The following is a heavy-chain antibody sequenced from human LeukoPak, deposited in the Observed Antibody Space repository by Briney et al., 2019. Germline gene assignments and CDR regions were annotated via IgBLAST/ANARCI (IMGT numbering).Heavy chain of an antibody. Sequence: ASVKVSCKASGYTFTGYYMHWVRQAPGQGLEWMGWINPNSGGTSYAQKFQGRVTMTRDTSISTAYMELSRLRSDDTAVYYCARVSKKLRGAFDIWGQGTMVTVSS. V-gene: IGHV1-2*02. J-gene: IGHJ3*02. CDR1: GYTFTGYY. CDR2: INPNSGGT. D-gene: IGHD1-1*01. CDR3: ARVSKKLRGAFDI.